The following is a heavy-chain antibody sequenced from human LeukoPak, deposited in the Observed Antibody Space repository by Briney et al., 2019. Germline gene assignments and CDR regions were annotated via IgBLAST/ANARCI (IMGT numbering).Heavy chain of an antibody. V-gene: IGHV3-33*01. CDR3: ARDPERYYYDSSGYYPHY. J-gene: IGHJ4*02. D-gene: IGHD3-22*01. CDR1: GFTFSSYG. CDR2: IWYDGSNK. Sequence: GSLRLSCAASGFTFSSYGMHWVRQAPGKGLEWVAVIWYDGSNKYYADSVKGRFTISRDNSKNTLYLQMNSLRAEDTAVYYCARDPERYYYDSSGYYPHYWGQGTLVTVSS.